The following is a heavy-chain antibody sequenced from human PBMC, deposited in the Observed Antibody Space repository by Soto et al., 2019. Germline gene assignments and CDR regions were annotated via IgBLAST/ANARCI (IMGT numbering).Heavy chain of an antibody. CDR2: ISGSGGTT. J-gene: IGHJ3*01. Sequence: PGGSLRLSCSSSGFTFSTYSMSWVRQAPGQGLEWVSAISGSGGTTYFADSVKGRFTISRDNSKNTLYLQMNSPRAEDTAVYYGVKSYSRYRGFCFDV. CDR1: GFTFSTYS. CDR3: VKSYSRYRGFCFDV. D-gene: IGHD1-26*01. V-gene: IGHV3-23*01.